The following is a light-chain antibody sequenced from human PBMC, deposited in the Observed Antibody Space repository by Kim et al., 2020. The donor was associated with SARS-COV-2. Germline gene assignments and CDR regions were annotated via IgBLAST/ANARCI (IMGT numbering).Light chain of an antibody. V-gene: IGKV3-15*01. J-gene: IGKJ1*01. CDR2: GAS. Sequence: EIAMTHSPATLSVSPGDRATLSCRASQSVGSSLAWYQQKPGQAPRLLIYGASTRATGFPARFSGSGSGTDFTLTISSVQPEDVAVYFCLQYNNWPSWTFGRGTKVDIK. CDR1: QSVGSS. CDR3: LQYNNWPSWT.